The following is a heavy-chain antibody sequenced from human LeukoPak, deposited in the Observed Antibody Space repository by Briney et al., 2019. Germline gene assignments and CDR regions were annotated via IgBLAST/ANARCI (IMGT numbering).Heavy chain of an antibody. D-gene: IGHD1-26*01. J-gene: IGHJ3*02. CDR1: GFTFSSYA. Sequence: GGSLRLSCAASGFTFSSYAMHWVRQAPGKGLEWVAVIWYDGSNKYYADSVKGRFTISRDNSKNTLFLQMNSLRAEDTSVYYCATSKIVGAAVHGFDIWGQGTMVTVSS. CDR2: IWYDGSNK. V-gene: IGHV3-33*01. CDR3: ATSKIVGAAVHGFDI.